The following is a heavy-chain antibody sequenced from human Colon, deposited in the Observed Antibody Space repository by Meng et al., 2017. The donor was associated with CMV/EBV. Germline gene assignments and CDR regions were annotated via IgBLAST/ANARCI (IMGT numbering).Heavy chain of an antibody. V-gene: IGHV3-30*02. CDR2: IRYDGSNK. J-gene: IGHJ6*02. CDR1: GFTFSSYG. Sequence: GSPKISCAASGFTFSSYGMHWVRQAPGKGLEWVAFIRYDGSNKYYADSVKGRFTISRDNSKNTLYLQMNSLRAEDTAVYYCAKDQGDYDFWSGWGPPDGMDVWGQGTTVTVSS. CDR3: AKDQGDYDFWSGWGPPDGMDV. D-gene: IGHD3-3*01.